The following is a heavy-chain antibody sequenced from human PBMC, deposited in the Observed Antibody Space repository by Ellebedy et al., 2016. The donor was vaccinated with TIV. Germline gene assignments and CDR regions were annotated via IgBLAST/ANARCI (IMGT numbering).Heavy chain of an antibody. J-gene: IGHJ4*02. Sequence: AASVKVSCNASGYLFTTYGITWVRQAPGQGLEWMGWIDTDSGRTNLAQKYQGRVTMTRGTSTSTAYMELRSLISDDTAIYYCARSYIAAAGIGDHWGQGTLVTVSS. CDR1: GYLFTTYG. CDR3: ARSYIAAAGIGDH. D-gene: IGHD6-13*01. CDR2: IDTDSGRT. V-gene: IGHV1-18*01.